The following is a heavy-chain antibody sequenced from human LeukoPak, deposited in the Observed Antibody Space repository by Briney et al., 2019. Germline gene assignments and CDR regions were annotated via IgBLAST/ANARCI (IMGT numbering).Heavy chain of an antibody. CDR2: ISYDGSNK. J-gene: IGHJ4*02. CDR3: ARAFEGRLVGATDY. D-gene: IGHD1-26*01. V-gene: IGHV3-30*04. CDR1: GFTFSSYA. Sequence: PGGSLRLSCAASGFTFSSYAMHWVRQAPGKGLEWVAVISYDGSNKYYADSVKGRFTISRDNSKSTLYLQMNSLRAEDTAVYYCARAFEGRLVGATDYWGQGTLVTVSS.